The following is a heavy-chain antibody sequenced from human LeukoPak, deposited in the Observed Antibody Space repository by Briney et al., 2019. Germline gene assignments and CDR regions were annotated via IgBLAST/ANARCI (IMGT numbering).Heavy chain of an antibody. J-gene: IGHJ4*02. CDR3: ARKLGSSSWFDY. V-gene: IGHV3-33*01. D-gene: IGHD6-13*01. CDR1: GFTFSSYG. Sequence: PGGSLRLSCAASGFTFSSYGMHWVRQAPGKGLEWVAVIWYDGSNKYYADSVEGRFTISRDNSKNTLYLQMNSLRAEDTAVYYCARKLGSSSWFDYWGQGTLVTVSS. CDR2: IWYDGSNK.